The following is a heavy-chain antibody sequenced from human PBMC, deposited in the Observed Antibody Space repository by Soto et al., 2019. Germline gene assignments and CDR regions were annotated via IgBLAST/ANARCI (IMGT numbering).Heavy chain of an antibody. CDR2: IYYSGST. Sequence: SETLSLTCTVSGGSISSYYWSWIRQPPGKGLEWIGYIYYSGSTNYNPSLKSRVTISVDTSKNQFSLKLSSVTAADTAVYYCARHGTVTTLDYWGQGTLVTVSS. D-gene: IGHD4-17*01. V-gene: IGHV4-59*08. J-gene: IGHJ4*02. CDR1: GGSISSYY. CDR3: ARHGTVTTLDY.